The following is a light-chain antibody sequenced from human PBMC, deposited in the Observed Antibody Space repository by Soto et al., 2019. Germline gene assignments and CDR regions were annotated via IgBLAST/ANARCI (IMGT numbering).Light chain of an antibody. Sequence: EIVLTQSPGTLSLSPGERVTLSCRASQSVSSTYLAWYQQKPGQAPRLLIYGASSRATGIPDRFSGSGSGTDFTLTISRLDPEDFAVYYCQQYDNSLYTFGQGTRLEIK. J-gene: IGKJ2*01. CDR2: GAS. CDR1: QSVSSTY. V-gene: IGKV3-20*01. CDR3: QQYDNSLYT.